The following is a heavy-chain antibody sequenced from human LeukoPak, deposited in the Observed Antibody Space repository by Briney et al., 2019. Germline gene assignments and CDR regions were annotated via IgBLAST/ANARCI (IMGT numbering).Heavy chain of an antibody. CDR3: ARFETAKYYKYGMDV. CDR1: GFTFSSYA. V-gene: IGHV3-30-3*01. J-gene: IGHJ6*04. Sequence: PGRSLRLSCAASGFTFSSYAMHWVRQAPGKGLEWVAVISYDGSNKYYADSVKGRFTISRDNSKNTLYLQMNSLRAEDTAVYYCARFETAKYYKYGMDVWGKGTTVTVSS. CDR2: ISYDGSNK. D-gene: IGHD3-10*01.